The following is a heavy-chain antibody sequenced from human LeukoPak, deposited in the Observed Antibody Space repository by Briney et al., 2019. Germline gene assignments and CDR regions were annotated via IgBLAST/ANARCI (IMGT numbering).Heavy chain of an antibody. CDR2: ISGTSSYI. CDR3: ARVVYYDNSGYAY. Sequence: GGSLRLSCAASGFSFSSYGRNWVRQAPGKGLEWVSSISGTSSYIYYADAVKGRFTISGDKAKNSLYLQMNSLRAEDTAVYYCARVVYYDNSGYAYWGQGTLVTVSS. V-gene: IGHV3-21*01. J-gene: IGHJ4*02. D-gene: IGHD3-22*01. CDR1: GFSFSSYG.